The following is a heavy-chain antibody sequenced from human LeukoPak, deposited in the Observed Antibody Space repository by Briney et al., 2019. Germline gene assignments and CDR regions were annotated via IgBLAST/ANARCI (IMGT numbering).Heavy chain of an antibody. Sequence: PSETLSLTCTVSGGSISSGSYYWSWIRQPAGKGLEWIGRIYTSGSTNYNPSLKSRVTISVDTSKNQFSLKLSSVTAADTAVYYCARVLWFGEKEAFDIWGQGTMVTVSS. CDR1: GGSISSGSYY. V-gene: IGHV4-61*02. D-gene: IGHD3-10*01. CDR3: ARVLWFGEKEAFDI. J-gene: IGHJ3*02. CDR2: IYTSGST.